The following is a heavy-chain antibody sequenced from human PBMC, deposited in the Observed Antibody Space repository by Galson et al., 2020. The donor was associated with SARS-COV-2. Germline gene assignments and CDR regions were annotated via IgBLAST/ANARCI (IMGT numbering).Heavy chain of an antibody. CDR3: ARGGGVGGTGFDY. J-gene: IGHJ4*02. V-gene: IGHV4-38-2*02. CDR1: GYSISSGYY. D-gene: IGHD3-16*01. CDR2: IYHTGDT. Sequence: SETLSLTCSVSGYSISSGYYWGWIRQPPGKGLEWIASIYHTGDTYYSPSLKSRVSISVDTPKNQFSLKLRSVTAADMAVYYCARGGGVGGTGFDYWGQGTLVTVSS.